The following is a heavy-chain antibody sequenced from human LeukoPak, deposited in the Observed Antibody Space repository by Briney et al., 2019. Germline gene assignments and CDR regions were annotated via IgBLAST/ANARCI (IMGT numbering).Heavy chain of an antibody. D-gene: IGHD3-22*01. Sequence: SETLSFTCNVSGGSISSYYWSWIRQPPGKGLEWIGYIYYSGSTNYNPSLKSRVTISVDTSKNQFSLKLSSVTAADTAVYYCARLGYYYDSSGYYLYYFDYWGQGTLVTVSS. V-gene: IGHV4-59*08. J-gene: IGHJ4*02. CDR3: ARLGYYYDSSGYYLYYFDY. CDR1: GGSISSYY. CDR2: IYYSGST.